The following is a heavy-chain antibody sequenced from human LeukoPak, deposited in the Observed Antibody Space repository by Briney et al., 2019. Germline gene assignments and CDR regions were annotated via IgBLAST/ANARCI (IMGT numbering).Heavy chain of an antibody. J-gene: IGHJ4*02. CDR1: GFTFSSYA. CDR3: ARRYDGFDY. CDR2: ISYDGSNK. Sequence: PGGSLRLSCAASGFTFSSYAVHWVRQAPGRGLKWVAVISYDGSNKYYADSVKGRFSISRDNSKNTLYLQMNSLRAEDTAVYYCARRYDGFDYWGQGTLVTVS. V-gene: IGHV3-30-3*01. D-gene: IGHD3-3*01.